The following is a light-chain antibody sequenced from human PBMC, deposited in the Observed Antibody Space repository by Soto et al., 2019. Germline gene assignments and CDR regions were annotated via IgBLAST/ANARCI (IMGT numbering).Light chain of an antibody. CDR2: EGS. Sequence: QSALTQPASVSGSPGQSITISCTGTSSDVGSYNLVSWYQQHPDKAPKLMIYEGSKRPSGVSNRFSGSKSGNTASLTISGLKAEDEADYYCCSYAGSSTSVVFGGGTKLTVL. CDR3: CSYAGSSTSVV. J-gene: IGLJ2*01. CDR1: SSDVGSYNL. V-gene: IGLV2-23*01.